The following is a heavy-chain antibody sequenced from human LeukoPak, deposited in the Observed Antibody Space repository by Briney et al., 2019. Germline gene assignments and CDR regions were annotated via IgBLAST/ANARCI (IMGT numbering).Heavy chain of an antibody. CDR1: GFTFSSYG. Sequence: PGGSLRLSCAASGFTFSSYGMHWVRQAPGKGLEWVAFIRYDGSNKYYADSVKGRFTISRDNSKNTLYLQMNSLRAEDTAVYYCAKDGGYYYYYYMDVWGKGTTVTVSS. CDR2: IRYDGSNK. CDR3: AKDGGYYYYYYMDV. J-gene: IGHJ6*03. D-gene: IGHD3-16*01. V-gene: IGHV3-30*02.